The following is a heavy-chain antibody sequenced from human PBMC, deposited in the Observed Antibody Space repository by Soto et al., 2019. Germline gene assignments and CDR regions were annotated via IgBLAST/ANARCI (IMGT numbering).Heavy chain of an antibody. Sequence: SETLSLTCSVSGDSVSSVHYYWSWIRQPPGKGLEWIGYTYYTGIGNYNPSLMSRVTITLDTSKNQFSLRLTSVTAADTAVYYCATGQSYYGSHYWGQGTRVTVSS. CDR2: TYYTGIG. CDR1: GDSVSSVHYY. D-gene: IGHD3-10*01. V-gene: IGHV4-61*01. CDR3: ATGQSYYGSHY. J-gene: IGHJ4*02.